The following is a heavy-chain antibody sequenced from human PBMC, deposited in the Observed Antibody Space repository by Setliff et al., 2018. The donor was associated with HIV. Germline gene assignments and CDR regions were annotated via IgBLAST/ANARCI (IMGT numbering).Heavy chain of an antibody. D-gene: IGHD2-21*01. CDR1: GDSFNSYY. J-gene: IGHJ5*01. CDR2: IYNNGNA. V-gene: IGHV4-59*01. Sequence: PSETLSLTCTVSGDSFNSYYWFWIRQPPGEGLEYIGYIYNNGNAYYNPSFKSRVTLSVDRSKSQFSLRVNSVTAADTAVYFCAGSSHIGIRKLWFVSWGQGRPVTVSS. CDR3: AGSSHIGIRKLWFVS.